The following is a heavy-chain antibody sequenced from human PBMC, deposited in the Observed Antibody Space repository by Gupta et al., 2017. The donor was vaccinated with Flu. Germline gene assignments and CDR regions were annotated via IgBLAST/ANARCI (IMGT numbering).Heavy chain of an antibody. V-gene: IGHV4-31*02. CDR3: ARAEGVSYYGLDV. CDR1: GGSINSGGYY. CDR2: IYYSGFT. Sequence: GGSINSGGYYWSWVRQRPGKGLEWIGYIYYSGFTYYNPSLRSRLTISLDKSKNQFSLKLSPVTAADTAVYYCARAEGVSYYGLDVWGQGTTVTVSS. D-gene: IGHD3-16*01. J-gene: IGHJ6*02.